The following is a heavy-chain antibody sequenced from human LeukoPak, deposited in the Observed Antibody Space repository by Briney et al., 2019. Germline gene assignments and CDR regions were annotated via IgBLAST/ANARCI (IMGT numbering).Heavy chain of an antibody. V-gene: IGHV4-38-2*01. CDR1: GYSISSGYY. J-gene: IGHJ3*02. CDR3: ARHKYCSSTSCFTDI. CDR2: IYHSGST. D-gene: IGHD2-2*02. Sequence: SETLSLTCAVSGYSISSGYYWGWIRQPPGKGLEWIGSIYHSGSTYYNPSLKSRVTISVDTSKNQFSLKLSSVTAGDTAVYYCARHKYCSSTSCFTDIWGQGTMVTVSS.